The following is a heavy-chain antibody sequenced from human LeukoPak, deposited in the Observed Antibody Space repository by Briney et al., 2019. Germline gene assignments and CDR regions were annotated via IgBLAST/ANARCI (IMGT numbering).Heavy chain of an antibody. CDR2: INHNGNVN. Sequence: PGGSLRLSCAASGFTFSSYWMNWARQAPGKGLEWVASINHNGNVNYFVDSVKGRFTISRDNAKNSLYLQMNSLRAEDTAVYYCARDLTSYGYFDYWGQGTLVTVSS. D-gene: IGHD5-18*01. CDR3: ARDLTSYGYFDY. CDR1: GFTFSSYW. V-gene: IGHV3-7*01. J-gene: IGHJ4*02.